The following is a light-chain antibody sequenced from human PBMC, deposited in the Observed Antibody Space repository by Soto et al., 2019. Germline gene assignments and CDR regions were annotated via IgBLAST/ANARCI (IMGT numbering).Light chain of an antibody. V-gene: IGKV3-15*01. CDR3: QQYNNWTPVT. CDR1: QSVSSN. J-gene: IGKJ5*01. Sequence: EIVMTQSQATLSVSPGERATLSCRASQSVSSNLAWYQQKPGQAPRLLIYGASTRATGIPARFSGSGSGTEFTLTISSLQSEDVAVYYCQQYNNWTPVTFGQGTRLEI. CDR2: GAS.